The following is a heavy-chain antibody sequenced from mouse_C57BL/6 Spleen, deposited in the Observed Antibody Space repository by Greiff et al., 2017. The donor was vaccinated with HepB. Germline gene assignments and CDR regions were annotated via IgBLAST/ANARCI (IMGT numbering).Heavy chain of an antibody. V-gene: IGHV1-22*01. J-gene: IGHJ3*01. Sequence: EVQLQQSGPELVKPGASVKMSCKASGYTFTDYNMHWVKQSHGKSLEWIGYINPHNGGTSYNQKFKGKATLTVNKSSSTAYRELRSLTSEDSAVYYCASQPYYDYDEVVYWGQGTRVTVSA. CDR2: INPHNGGT. CDR3: ASQPYYDYDEVVY. CDR1: GYTFTDYN. D-gene: IGHD2-4*01.